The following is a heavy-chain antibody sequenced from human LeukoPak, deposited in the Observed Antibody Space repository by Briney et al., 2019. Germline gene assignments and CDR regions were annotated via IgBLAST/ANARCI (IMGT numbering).Heavy chain of an antibody. V-gene: IGHV3-64D*09. CDR2: ISSNGGST. D-gene: IGHD3-22*01. J-gene: IGHJ1*01. Sequence: GGSLRLSCSASGFTFSSYAMHWVRQAPGKGLEYVSAISSNGGSTYYVDSVKGRFTISRDNSKNTLYLQMSSLRAEDTAVYYCVKGQRYYDSSGYYSIEYFQHWGQGTLVTVSS. CDR3: VKGQRYYDSSGYYSIEYFQH. CDR1: GFTFSSYA.